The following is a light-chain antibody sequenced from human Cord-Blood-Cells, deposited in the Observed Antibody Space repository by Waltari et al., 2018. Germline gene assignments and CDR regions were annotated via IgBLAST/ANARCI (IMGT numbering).Light chain of an antibody. CDR1: QSISSY. Sequence: DIQMTPSPSSLSASVGDRVTITCRASQSISSYLNLYQQKPGKAPKLLIYAASSLQSGGPSRFSGSGSWPDFTLTNSRLQPEDFATYYCQQSDSTPPTFGQGPKLEIK. V-gene: IGKV1-39*01. CDR2: AAS. CDR3: QQSDSTPPT. J-gene: IGKJ2*01.